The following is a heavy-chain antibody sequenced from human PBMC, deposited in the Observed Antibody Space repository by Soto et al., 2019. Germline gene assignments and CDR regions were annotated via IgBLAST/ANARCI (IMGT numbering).Heavy chain of an antibody. V-gene: IGHV4-31*03. CDR3: ARVGKQLGVNGMDV. Sequence: QVQLQESGPGVVKPSQTLSLTCNVSGGSISSGGYYWSWIRQHPGKGLEWIGYIYYSGSTYYNPSLKSRVTISVDTSKNQFSLKLSSVTAADTAAYYCARVGKQLGVNGMDVWGQGTTVTVSS. J-gene: IGHJ6*02. CDR2: IYYSGST. D-gene: IGHD6-6*01. CDR1: GGSISSGGYY.